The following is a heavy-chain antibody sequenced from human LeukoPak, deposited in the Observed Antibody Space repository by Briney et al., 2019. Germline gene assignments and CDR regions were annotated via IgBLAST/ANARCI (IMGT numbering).Heavy chain of an antibody. CDR1: GFSFNTYT. V-gene: IGHV3-33*01. CDR2: IWYDGNYA. Sequence: GGSLRLSCAASGFSFNTYTMHWVRQAPGKGLEWVAVIWYDGNYAFYGDSVKGRFTISRDNSKKTLYLQMNSLSAEDTAVYYCARAARQGFTMIVVPFFYFDLWGRGTLVTVSS. CDR3: ARAARQGFTMIVVPFFYFDL. J-gene: IGHJ2*01. D-gene: IGHD3-22*01.